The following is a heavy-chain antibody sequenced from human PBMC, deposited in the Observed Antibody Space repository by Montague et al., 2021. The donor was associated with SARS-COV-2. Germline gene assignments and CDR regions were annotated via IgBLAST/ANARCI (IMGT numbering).Heavy chain of an antibody. Sequence: SLRLSCAASGFTFSSYEMNWVRQAPRKGLEWVSYISSSGSTIYYADSVKGRFTISRDNAKNSLYLQMNSLRAEDTAVYYCARVYDFWSGYYDYWGQGTLVTVSS. J-gene: IGHJ4*02. D-gene: IGHD3-3*01. CDR3: ARVYDFWSGYYDY. CDR1: GFTFSSYE. CDR2: ISSSGSTI. V-gene: IGHV3-48*03.